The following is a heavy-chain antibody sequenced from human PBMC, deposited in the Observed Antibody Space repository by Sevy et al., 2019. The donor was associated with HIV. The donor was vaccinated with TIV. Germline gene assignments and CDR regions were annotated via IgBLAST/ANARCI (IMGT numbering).Heavy chain of an antibody. CDR3: AREADWASGSYYKGYFDY. Sequence: GGSLRLSCAASGFTFSSYWMSWVRQAPGKGLEWVANMKQDGSEKYYVDSVKGRFTISRDNAKNSLYLQMNSLRAEDTAVYYCAREADWASGSYYKGYFDYWGQGTLVTVSS. D-gene: IGHD3-10*01. J-gene: IGHJ4*02. CDR2: MKQDGSEK. CDR1: GFTFSSYW. V-gene: IGHV3-7*01.